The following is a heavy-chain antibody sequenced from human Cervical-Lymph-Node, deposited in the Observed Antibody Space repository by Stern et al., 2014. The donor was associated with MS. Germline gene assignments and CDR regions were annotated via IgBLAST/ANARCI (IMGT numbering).Heavy chain of an antibody. CDR1: GYSFTGYD. J-gene: IGHJ4*02. V-gene: IGHV1-2*06. CDR2: ISPNSGST. Sequence: VQLVQSGAEVKKPGASVKVSCEASGYSFTGYDMHWVRQAPGQGLEWLGRISPNSGSTNHAQKVEGRVTMSRDKSINTAYMELGRLSSDDTAVYYCATVGTSDYWGQGTLVTVSS. CDR3: ATVGTSDY.